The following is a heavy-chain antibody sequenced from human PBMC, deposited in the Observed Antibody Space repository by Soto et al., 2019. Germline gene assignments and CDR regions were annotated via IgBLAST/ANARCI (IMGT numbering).Heavy chain of an antibody. Sequence: GGSLRLSCAASGFTFSSYGMHWVRQAPGKGLEWVAVISYDGSNKYYADSVKGRFTISRDNSKDTLYLQMNSLRAEDTAVYYCAKDYWGSGSYYKTYYYYGMDVWGQGTTVTVSS. CDR2: ISYDGSNK. V-gene: IGHV3-30*18. D-gene: IGHD3-10*01. J-gene: IGHJ6*02. CDR1: GFTFSSYG. CDR3: AKDYWGSGSYYKTYYYYGMDV.